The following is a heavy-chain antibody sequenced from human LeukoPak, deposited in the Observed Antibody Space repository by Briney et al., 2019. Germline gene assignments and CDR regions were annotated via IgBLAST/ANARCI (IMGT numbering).Heavy chain of an antibody. CDR2: IYYSGST. Sequence: SETLSLTCTVSIGSISSYYWSWIRQPPGKGLEWIGYIYYSGSTNYNPSLKSRVTISVDTSKNQFSLKLSSVTAADTAVYYCARDSGSIFDYWGQGTLVTVSS. CDR1: IGSISSYY. J-gene: IGHJ4*02. CDR3: ARDSGSIFDY. D-gene: IGHD3-22*01. V-gene: IGHV4-59*01.